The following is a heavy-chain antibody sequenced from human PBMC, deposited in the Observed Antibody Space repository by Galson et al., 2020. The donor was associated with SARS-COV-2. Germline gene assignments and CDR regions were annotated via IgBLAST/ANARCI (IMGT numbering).Heavy chain of an antibody. V-gene: IGHV4-34*01. CDR2: INHSGST. CDR1: GGSFSGYY. D-gene: IGHD7-27*01. CDR3: ARDLFGLGPVGFDY. J-gene: IGHJ4*02. Sequence: SETLSLTCAVYGGSFSGYYWSWIRQPPGKGLEWIGEINHSGSTNYNPSLKSRVTISVDTSKNQFSLKLSSVTAADTAVYYCARDLFGLGPVGFDYWGQGTLVTVSS.